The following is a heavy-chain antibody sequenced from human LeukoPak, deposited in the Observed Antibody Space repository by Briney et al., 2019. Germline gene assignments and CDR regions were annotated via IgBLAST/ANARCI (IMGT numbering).Heavy chain of an antibody. J-gene: IGHJ4*02. CDR2: IYYSGST. CDR3: ARGLIYLTGWDY. Sequence: SETLSLTCTVSGGPISSYYWSWIRQPPGKGLEWIGYIYYSGSTNYNPSLKSRVTISVDTSKNQFSLKLSSVTAADTAVYYCARGLIYLTGWDYWGQGTLVTVSS. V-gene: IGHV4-59*01. CDR1: GGPISSYY. D-gene: IGHD3/OR15-3a*01.